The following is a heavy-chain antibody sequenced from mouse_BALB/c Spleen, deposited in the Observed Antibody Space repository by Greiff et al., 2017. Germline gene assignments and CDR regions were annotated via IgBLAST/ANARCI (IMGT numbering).Heavy chain of an antibody. V-gene: IGHV2-9*02. CDR3: ARDGGYGPWFAY. CDR2: IWAGGRN. D-gene: IGHD2-10*02. Sequence: VQLQQSGPGLVAPSQSLSITCPVSGFSFTSYVVHWVRQPPGKGPGWLGVIWAGGRNNYNSSLMSRLIISKDNSKSQVFLKMNSLQTDDTAMYYCARDGGYGPWFAYWGQGTLVTVSA. CDR1: GFSFTSYV. J-gene: IGHJ3*01.